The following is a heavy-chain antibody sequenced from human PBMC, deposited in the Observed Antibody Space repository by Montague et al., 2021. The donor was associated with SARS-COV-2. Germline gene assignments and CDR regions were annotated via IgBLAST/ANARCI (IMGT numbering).Heavy chain of an antibody. J-gene: IGHJ6*02. D-gene: IGHD3-9*01. CDR1: GGSISTGIYY. V-gene: IGHV4-61*02. Sequence: TLSLTCTVSGGSISTGIYYWSWIRQPAGKGLEWIGRIYTSGSTNYNPSLKSRVTISVDTSKNQFSLNLSSVTAADTAVYYWARGPHYDILTSYYKDRMDVRGQGALVTVSS. CDR2: IYTSGST. CDR3: ARGPHYDILTSYYKDRMDV.